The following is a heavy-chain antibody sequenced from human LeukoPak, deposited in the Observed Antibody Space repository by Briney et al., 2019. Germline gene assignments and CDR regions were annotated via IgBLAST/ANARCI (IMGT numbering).Heavy chain of an antibody. CDR1: GFTFSSYA. D-gene: IGHD1-26*01. J-gene: IGHJ3*02. CDR3: AKDLRTRWELLTPHDAFDI. CDR2: ISGSGGST. Sequence: PGGSLRLSCAASGFTFSSYAMSWVRQAPGKGLEWVSAISGSGGSTYYADSVKGRFTISRDNSKNTLYLQMNSLRAEDTAVYYCAKDLRTRWELLTPHDAFDIWGQGTMVTVSS. V-gene: IGHV3-23*01.